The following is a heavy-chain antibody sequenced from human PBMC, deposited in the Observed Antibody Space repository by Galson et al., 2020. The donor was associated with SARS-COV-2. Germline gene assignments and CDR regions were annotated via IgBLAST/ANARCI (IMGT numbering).Heavy chain of an antibody. D-gene: IGHD3-9*01. CDR3: ARGSPTYYDILTGYSYYYYMDV. J-gene: IGHJ6*03. CDR1: GGSISSYY. CDR2: IYYSGST. Sequence: LETLSLTCTVSGGSISSYYWSWIRQPPGKGLEWIGYIYYSGSTNYNPSLKSRVTISVDTSKNQFSLKLSSVTAADTAVYYFARGSPTYYDILTGYSYYYYMDVWGKGTTVTVSS. V-gene: IGHV4-59*01.